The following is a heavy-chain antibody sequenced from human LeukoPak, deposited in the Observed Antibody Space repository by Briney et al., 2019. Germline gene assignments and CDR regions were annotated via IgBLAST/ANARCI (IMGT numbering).Heavy chain of an antibody. Sequence: SQTLSLTFTVSGGSISSGGYYWSWIRQPPGKGLEWIGYIYYSGSTYYNPSLKSRVTISVDTSKNQFSLKLSSVTAADTAVYYCARTRPYYGSRGYFDLWGRGTLVTVSS. CDR2: IYYSGST. CDR3: ARTRPYYGSRGYFDL. CDR1: GGSISSGGYY. J-gene: IGHJ2*01. D-gene: IGHD4-17*01. V-gene: IGHV4-31*03.